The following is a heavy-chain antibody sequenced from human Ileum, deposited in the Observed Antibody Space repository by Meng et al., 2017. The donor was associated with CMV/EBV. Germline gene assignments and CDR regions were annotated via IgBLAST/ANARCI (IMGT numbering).Heavy chain of an antibody. CDR3: VRVRSEIFTGYYTPTYFDY. Sequence: LRLSCNVSGISISSNDYHWSWIRQSPGKGLEWLGYIYYSGNTYYDPSLKSRLTFSVDTSKNQFSLDLTSVTAADTAVYYCVRVRSEIFTGYYTPTYFDYWGRGALVTVSS. D-gene: IGHD3-9*01. V-gene: IGHV4-30-4*08. CDR1: GISISSNDYH. CDR2: IYYSGNT. J-gene: IGHJ4*01.